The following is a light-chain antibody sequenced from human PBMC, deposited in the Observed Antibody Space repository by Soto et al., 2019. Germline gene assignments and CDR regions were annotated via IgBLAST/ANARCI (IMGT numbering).Light chain of an antibody. Sequence: DIVMTQSPDSLAVSLGERATINCKSSQSVLSSSNNKNYLTWYQQKPGQPPKLLIYWASSRESGVPDRFSGNGSGTDFTLTISSLQAEDVAVYFCQQYYSNPRTFGQGTKVEIK. CDR1: QSVLSSSNNKNY. J-gene: IGKJ1*01. V-gene: IGKV4-1*01. CDR2: WAS. CDR3: QQYYSNPRT.